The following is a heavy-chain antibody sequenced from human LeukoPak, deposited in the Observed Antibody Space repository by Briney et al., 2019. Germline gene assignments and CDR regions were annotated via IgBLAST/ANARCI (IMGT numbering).Heavy chain of an antibody. CDR3: ASNRSKYRFDY. J-gene: IGHJ4*02. CDR1: GFTFSSYE. V-gene: IGHV3-48*03. Sequence: GGSLRLSCAASGFTFSSYEMNWVRQAPGKGLEWVSYISSSGSNIYYADSVKGRFTISRDNAKNSLYLQMNSLRAGDTAVYYCASNRSKYRFDYWGQGTLVTVSS. D-gene: IGHD1-14*01. CDR2: ISSSGSNI.